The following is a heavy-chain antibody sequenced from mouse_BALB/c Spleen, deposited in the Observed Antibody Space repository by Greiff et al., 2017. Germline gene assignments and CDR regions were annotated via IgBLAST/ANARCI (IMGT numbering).Heavy chain of an antibody. CDR2: INPSTGYT. Sequence: VQLQQSGAELAKPGASVKMSCKASGYTFTSYWMHWVKQRPGQGLEWIGYINPSTGYTEYNQKFKDKATLTADKSSSTAYMQLSSLTSEDSAVYYCARGYYGNYVRAMDYWGQGTSVTVSS. V-gene: IGHV1-7*01. CDR3: ARGYYGNYVRAMDY. J-gene: IGHJ4*01. D-gene: IGHD2-1*01. CDR1: GYTFTSYW.